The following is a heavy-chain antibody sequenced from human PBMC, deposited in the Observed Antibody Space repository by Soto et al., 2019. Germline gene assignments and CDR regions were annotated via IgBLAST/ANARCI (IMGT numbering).Heavy chain of an antibody. D-gene: IGHD4-17*01. Sequence: QVQLVQSGAEVKKPGSSVKVSCKASGGSFSTYGINWVRLAPGQGLEWMGGIIPKFGTTNYAQKFRGRVTITADETTNTAYMELNYLRSEDTAVYFCARDLDPYYGGNSLSLDYWGQGTLVTVSS. CDR3: ARDLDPYYGGNSLSLDY. CDR2: IIPKFGTT. CDR1: GGSFSTYG. V-gene: IGHV1-69*13. J-gene: IGHJ4*02.